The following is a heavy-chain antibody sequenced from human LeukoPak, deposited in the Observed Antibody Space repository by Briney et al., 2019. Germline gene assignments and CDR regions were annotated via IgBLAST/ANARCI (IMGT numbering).Heavy chain of an antibody. CDR2: ISGSGGST. V-gene: IGHV3-23*01. Sequence: GGSLRLSCAASGFTFSSYGMSWVRQAPGKGLEWVSAISGSGGSTYYADSVKGRFTISRDNSKNTLYLQMSSLRPEDTSVYHCARAGGLYNWNFGDAIDIWGQGTRVTVSS. CDR1: GFTFSSYG. J-gene: IGHJ3*02. CDR3: ARAGGLYNWNFGDAIDI. D-gene: IGHD1-20*01.